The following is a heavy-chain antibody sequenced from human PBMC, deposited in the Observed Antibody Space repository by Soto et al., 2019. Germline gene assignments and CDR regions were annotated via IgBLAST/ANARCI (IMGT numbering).Heavy chain of an antibody. J-gene: IGHJ4*02. D-gene: IGHD2-15*01. CDR2: INHSGST. CDR3: ARGADIVVVVAATRDFDY. Sequence: SETLSLTCAVYGGSFSGYYWSWIRQPPGKGLEWIGEINHSGSTNYNPSIKSRVTISVDTSKNQFSLKLSSVTAADTAVFYFARGADIVVVVAATRDFDYWGQGTLVTVSS. CDR1: GGSFSGYY. V-gene: IGHV4-34*01.